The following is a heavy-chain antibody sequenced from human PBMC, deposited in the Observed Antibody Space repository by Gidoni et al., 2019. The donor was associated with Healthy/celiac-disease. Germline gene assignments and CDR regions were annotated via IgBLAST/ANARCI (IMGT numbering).Heavy chain of an antibody. CDR3: TTDYGSSWYRRDAFDI. J-gene: IGHJ3*02. D-gene: IGHD6-13*01. CDR2: IKSKTDGGTT. CDR1: GFTFSNAW. Sequence: EVQLVESGGGLVKPGGSLRLSCAASGFTFSNAWMSWVRQAPGKGLEWVGRIKSKTDGGTTDYAAPVKGRFTISRDDSKNTLYLQMNSLKTEDTAVYYCTTDYGSSWYRRDAFDIWGQGTMVTVSS. V-gene: IGHV3-15*01.